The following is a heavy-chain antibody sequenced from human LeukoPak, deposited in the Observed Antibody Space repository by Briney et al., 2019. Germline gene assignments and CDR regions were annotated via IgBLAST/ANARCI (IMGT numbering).Heavy chain of an antibody. Sequence: PGGSLRLSCAASGFTFDDSAMHWVRQNPGKGLEWVSGISWNSDNIAYVDSVKGRFTISRDNAKNSLYLQMDSLRPEDTALYYCVKDGGSHGSGSNSFGHWGQGTLVIVS. CDR3: VKDGGSHGSGSNSFGH. J-gene: IGHJ4*02. D-gene: IGHD3-10*01. CDR2: ISWNSDNI. CDR1: GFTFDDSA. V-gene: IGHV3-9*01.